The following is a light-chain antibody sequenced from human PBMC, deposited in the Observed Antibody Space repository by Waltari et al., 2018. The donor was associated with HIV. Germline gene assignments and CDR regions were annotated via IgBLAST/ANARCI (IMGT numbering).Light chain of an antibody. CDR1: QSVSSY. V-gene: IGKV3-11*01. Sequence: EIVLTQSPATLSLSPGERATISCRASQSVSSYLAWYQQKPGQAPRLLIYDSTHRATGVPARFSGSGSTTNYTLTISSLEPEDFGVYYCQQRHKWPPLSFGGGTKVEIK. CDR2: DST. CDR3: QQRHKWPPLS. J-gene: IGKJ4*01.